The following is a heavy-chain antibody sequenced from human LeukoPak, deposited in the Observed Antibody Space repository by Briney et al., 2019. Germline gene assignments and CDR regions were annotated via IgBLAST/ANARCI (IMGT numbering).Heavy chain of an antibody. D-gene: IGHD6-13*01. CDR3: AREDSSSWYFFDY. CDR1: GYSFTSYV. V-gene: IGHV1-3*01. CDR2: INAGNENT. Sequence: ASVKVSCKASGYSFTSYVLHWVRQAPGQRLEWMGWINAGNENTKYSQKFQGRVTMTWDTSASTAYMELSSLRFEDTAVYYCAREDSSSWYFFDYWGQGTLVTVSS. J-gene: IGHJ4*02.